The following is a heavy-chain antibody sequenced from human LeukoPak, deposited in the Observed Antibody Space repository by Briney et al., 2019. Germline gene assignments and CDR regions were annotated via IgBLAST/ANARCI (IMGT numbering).Heavy chain of an antibody. CDR3: ARVSPQGGSGSYDP. CDR2: IYYSGST. Sequence: PSETLSLTCTVSGGSISSSSYYWGWIRQPPGKGLEWIGSIYYSGSTYYNPSLKSRVTISVDTSKNQFSLKLSSVTAADTAVYYCARVSPQGGSGSYDPWGQGTLVTVSS. J-gene: IGHJ5*02. V-gene: IGHV4-39*07. CDR1: GGSISSSSYY. D-gene: IGHD3-10*01.